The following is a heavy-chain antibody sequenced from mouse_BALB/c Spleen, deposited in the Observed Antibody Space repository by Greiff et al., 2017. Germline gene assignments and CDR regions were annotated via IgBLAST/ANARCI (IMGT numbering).Heavy chain of an antibody. V-gene: IGHV1-4*02. Sequence: VQLQQSAAELARPGASVKMSCKASGYTFTSYTMHWVKQRPGQGLEWIGYINPSSGYTEYNQKFKDKTTLTADKSYSTAYMQLSSLTSEDSAVYYCARKEYGNYEAWFAYWGQGTLVTVSA. J-gene: IGHJ3*01. CDR1: GYTFTSYT. CDR2: INPSSGYT. D-gene: IGHD2-10*02. CDR3: ARKEYGNYEAWFAY.